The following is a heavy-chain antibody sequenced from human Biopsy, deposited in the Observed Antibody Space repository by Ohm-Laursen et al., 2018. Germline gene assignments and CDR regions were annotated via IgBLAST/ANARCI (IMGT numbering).Heavy chain of an antibody. CDR1: GGSINSYY. Sequence: GTLSLTCTVSGGSINSYYWNWIRQSPGKGLEWIGFIYYTGHTNYNPSLKSRATISVDTSKNQFSLKVISVTAADTAVYYCARLTGDPAHWGQGILVTVSS. CDR3: ARLTGDPAH. J-gene: IGHJ4*02. CDR2: IYYTGHT. V-gene: IGHV4-59*01. D-gene: IGHD7-27*01.